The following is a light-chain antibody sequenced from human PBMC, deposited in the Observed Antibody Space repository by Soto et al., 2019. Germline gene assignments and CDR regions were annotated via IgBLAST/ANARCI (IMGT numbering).Light chain of an antibody. CDR3: QSYDSSLRGWV. CDR1: SSNIGPGYD. J-gene: IGLJ3*02. Sequence: QSVLTQPHSVSGAPGQRVTISCTGSSSNIGPGYDVHWYQQLPGTAPKLLIYGNSNRPSGVPDRFSGSKSGTSASLAITGLRAEDEADYYCQSYDSSLRGWVFGGGTMLTVL. V-gene: IGLV1-40*01. CDR2: GNS.